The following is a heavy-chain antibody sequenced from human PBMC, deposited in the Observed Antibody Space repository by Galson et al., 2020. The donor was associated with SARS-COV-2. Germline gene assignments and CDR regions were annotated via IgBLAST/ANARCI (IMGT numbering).Heavy chain of an antibody. CDR1: GYTFTSYG. Sequence: ASVKVSCKASGYTFTSYGISWVRQAPGQGLEWMGWISAYNGNTNYAQKLQGRVTMTTDTSTSTAYMELRSLRSDDTAVYYCARESIAVAGSYYYYYGMDVWGQGTTVTVSS. V-gene: IGHV1-18*04. CDR3: ARESIAVAGSYYYYYGMDV. J-gene: IGHJ6*02. CDR2: ISAYNGNT. D-gene: IGHD6-19*01.